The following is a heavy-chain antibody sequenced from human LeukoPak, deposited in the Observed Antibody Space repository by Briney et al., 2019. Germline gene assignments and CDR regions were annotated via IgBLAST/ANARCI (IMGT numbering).Heavy chain of an antibody. D-gene: IGHD5-18*01. CDR1: GFTFSNVW. J-gene: IGHJ4*02. V-gene: IGHV3-15*01. Sequence: GGSLGLSCAASGFTFSNVWMSWVRQVPGKGLEWVGRIKSKSDGGAAEFTAPVRGRFTISRDDAKNTLYLQMNSLKTEDTAVYYCTTEWIQLFDFWGQGTLVTVSS. CDR3: TTEWIQLFDF. CDR2: IKSKSDGGAA.